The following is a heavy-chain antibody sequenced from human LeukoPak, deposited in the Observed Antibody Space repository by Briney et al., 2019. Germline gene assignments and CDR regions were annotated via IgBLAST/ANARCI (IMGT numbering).Heavy chain of an antibody. V-gene: IGHV3-7*01. J-gene: IGHJ5*02. CDR2: IKQDGSEK. CDR3: ARDRYYDFWSGQNWFDP. Sequence: GGSLRLSCAASGFTFNSYWMSWVRQAPGKGLEWVANIKQDGSEKYYVDSVKGRFTISRDIAKNSLYLQMNSLRAEDTAVYYCARDRYYDFWSGQNWFDPWGQGTLVTVSS. D-gene: IGHD3-3*01. CDR1: GFTFNSYW.